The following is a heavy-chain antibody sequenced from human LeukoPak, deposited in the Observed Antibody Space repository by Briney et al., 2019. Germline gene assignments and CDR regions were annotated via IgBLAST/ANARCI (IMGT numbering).Heavy chain of an antibody. V-gene: IGHV3-7*01. J-gene: IGHJ3*02. D-gene: IGHD3-9*01. CDR1: GFTFSSYW. CDR3: ARDTYDILTGYYKWAFDI. CDR2: IKQDGSEK. Sequence: GGSLRLSCAASGFTFSSYWMSWVRQAPGRGLEWVANIKQDGSEKYYVDSVKGRFTISRDNAKNSLYLQMNSLRAEDTAVYYCARDTYDILTGYYKWAFDIWGQGTMVTVSS.